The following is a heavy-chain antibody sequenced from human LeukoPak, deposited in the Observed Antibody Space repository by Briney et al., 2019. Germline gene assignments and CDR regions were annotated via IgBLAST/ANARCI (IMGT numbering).Heavy chain of an antibody. CDR3: ARIPRQQLSPYYYYGMDV. CDR2: IYTSGST. D-gene: IGHD6-13*01. V-gene: IGHV4-4*07. Sequence: SGTLSLTCTVSGGSISSYYWSWIRQPAGKGLEWIGRIYTSGSTNYNPSLKSRVTMSVDTSKNQFSLKLSSVTAADTAVYYCARIPRQQLSPYYYYGMDVWGQGTTVTVSS. J-gene: IGHJ6*02. CDR1: GGSISSYY.